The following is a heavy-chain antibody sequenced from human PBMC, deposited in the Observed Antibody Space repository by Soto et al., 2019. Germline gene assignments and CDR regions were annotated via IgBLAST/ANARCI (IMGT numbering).Heavy chain of an antibody. CDR2: IYHSGST. Sequence: QLQLQESGSGLVKPSQTLSLTCAVYGGSISSGGYSWSWIRQPPGKGLEWIGYIYHSGSTYYNPSLTSRVTIPVDRSKNQFSLKLSSVAAADTAVYYCARAGGLGAVAVDYWGQGTLVTVSS. CDR3: ARAGGLGAVAVDY. V-gene: IGHV4-30-2*01. D-gene: IGHD6-19*01. J-gene: IGHJ4*02. CDR1: GGSISSGGYS.